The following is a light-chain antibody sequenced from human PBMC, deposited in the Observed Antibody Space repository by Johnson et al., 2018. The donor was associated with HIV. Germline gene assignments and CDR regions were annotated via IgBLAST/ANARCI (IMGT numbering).Light chain of an antibody. CDR3: GTWDSRLSAR. V-gene: IGLV1-51*02. Sequence: QSVLTQPPSVSAAPGQKVTISCSGSNSNIGNNYISWYQHLPGTAPKLLIYENNKRPSGIPDRFSGSKSGTSATLDITGLQTGDEADYYCGTWDSRLSARFVTGTKVTVL. CDR2: ENN. CDR1: NSNIGNNY. J-gene: IGLJ1*01.